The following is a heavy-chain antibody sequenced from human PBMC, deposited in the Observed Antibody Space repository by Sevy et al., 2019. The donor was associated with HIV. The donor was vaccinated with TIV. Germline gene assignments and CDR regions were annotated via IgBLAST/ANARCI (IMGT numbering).Heavy chain of an antibody. Sequence: ASVKVSCKASGGSFSFYGISWVRQAPGQGLEWMAGIIPILGTTKYPQKFQGRVTITADESTNTAYLEITSLRSEDTAVYYCARGGPDDILTLHGMDIWGQGTTVTVSS. D-gene: IGHD3-9*01. J-gene: IGHJ6*01. CDR1: GGSFSFYG. V-gene: IGHV1-69*13. CDR3: ARGGPDDILTLHGMDI. CDR2: IIPILGTT.